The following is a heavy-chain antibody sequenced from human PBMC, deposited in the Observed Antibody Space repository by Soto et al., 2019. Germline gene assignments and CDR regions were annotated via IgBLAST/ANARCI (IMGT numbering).Heavy chain of an antibody. V-gene: IGHV4-39*01. CDR1: GGSISSSSHY. CDR2: IYFRGST. CDR3: ASLSREFCVFGACTLRSGWFAS. J-gene: IGHJ5*01. Sequence: QLQLQESGPGVVKPSETLSLTCTVSGGSISSSSHYWGWIRQPPGKALEWIGNIYFRGSTYYNSSLSSRLTIFVDTTKNQISLNLTSVTATDTAIYYCASLSREFCVFGACTLRSGWFASWGQGTLVTVSS. D-gene: IGHD2-21*01.